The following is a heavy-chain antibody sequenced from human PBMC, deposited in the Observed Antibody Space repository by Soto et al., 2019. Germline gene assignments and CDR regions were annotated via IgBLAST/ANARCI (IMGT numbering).Heavy chain of an antibody. D-gene: IGHD2-2*03. J-gene: IGHJ6*02. V-gene: IGHV1-58*01. Sequence: SVKVSCKASGFTFTSSSVQWVLQARGERLEWIGWIVVGSGNTNYAQKFQERVTITRDMSTSTAYMELSSLRSEDTAVYYCAADVVLDIVVVPAATACMDVWGQGTTVTVS. CDR3: AADVVLDIVVVPAATACMDV. CDR2: IVVGSGNT. CDR1: GFTFTSSS.